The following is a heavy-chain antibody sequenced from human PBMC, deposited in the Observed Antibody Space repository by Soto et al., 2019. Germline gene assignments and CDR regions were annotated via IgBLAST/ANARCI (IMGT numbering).Heavy chain of an antibody. CDR1: GGSISTSIYY. Sequence: PSETLSLTCTVSGGSISTSIYYWGWIRHPPGKGLEWIGYIYYVGNTYYNSTLKSRLIMSVYTSKNHSSLKLNSVTAADTAVYHCATVGATRGSWFDPWGQGTMVTV. D-gene: IGHD1-26*01. J-gene: IGHJ5*02. CDR3: ATVGATRGSWFDP. V-gene: IGHV4-39*02. CDR2: IYYVGNT.